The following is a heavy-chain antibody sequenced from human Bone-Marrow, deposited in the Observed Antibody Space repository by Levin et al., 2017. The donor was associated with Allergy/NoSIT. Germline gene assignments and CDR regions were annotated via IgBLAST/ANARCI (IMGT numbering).Heavy chain of an antibody. J-gene: IGHJ5*02. CDR1: GYTFTSFS. V-gene: IGHV7-4-1*02. CDR3: AGEYYYRMGWFDP. CDR2: INTNTARP. Sequence: GESLKISCKASGYTFTSFSITWVRQTPGQGLEWMGYINTNTARPTYAQGFTGRFVFSLDISATTAYLQINDLKAEDTAIYYCAGEYYYRMGWFDPWGQGTQVTVSS. D-gene: IGHD3-10*01.